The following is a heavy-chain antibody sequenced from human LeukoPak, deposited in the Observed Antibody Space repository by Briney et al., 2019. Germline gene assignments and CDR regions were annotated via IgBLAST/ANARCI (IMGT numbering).Heavy chain of an antibody. CDR1: RFTFSTYG. V-gene: IGHV3-30*03. CDR3: ARDSDGMSV. CDR2: ISYDGINK. J-gene: IGHJ6*02. Sequence: GGSLRLSCAASRFTFSTYGMHWVRQAPGKGLEWVALISYDGINKYYADSVKGRFTISRDNSKSTLYPQMNSLRAKDTAVYYCARDSDGMSVWGLGTTVTVSS.